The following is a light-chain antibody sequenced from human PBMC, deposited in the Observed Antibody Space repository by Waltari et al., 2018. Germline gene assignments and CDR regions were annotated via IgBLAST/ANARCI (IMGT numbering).Light chain of an antibody. CDR2: AAS. CDR1: QNINSF. Sequence: DIQMTQSPSSLSASVGDRVTITCRARQNINSFLNWYPQKPGKAPKLLIYAASNLESGVPSRFSGSGSGTDFTLTISSLQPADFATYYCQEIYSTPSLTFGGGTTVEIK. CDR3: QEIYSTPSLT. J-gene: IGKJ4*01. V-gene: IGKV1-39*01.